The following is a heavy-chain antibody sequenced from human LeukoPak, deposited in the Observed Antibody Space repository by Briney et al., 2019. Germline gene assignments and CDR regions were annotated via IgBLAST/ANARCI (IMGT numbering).Heavy chain of an antibody. J-gene: IGHJ3*02. CDR2: NSSSSSTI. V-gene: IGHV3-48*01. Sequence: PGGSLRLSCAASGFTFSSYSTNWVRQAPGKGLEWVSYNSSSSSTIYYADSVKGRFTISRDNAKNSLYLQMNSLRAEDTAVYYCARSGLDILTPFDAFDIWGQGTMVTVSS. CDR1: GFTFSSYS. D-gene: IGHD3-9*01. CDR3: ARSGLDILTPFDAFDI.